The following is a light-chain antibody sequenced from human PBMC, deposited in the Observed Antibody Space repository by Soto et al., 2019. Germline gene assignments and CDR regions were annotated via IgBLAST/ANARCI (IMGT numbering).Light chain of an antibody. Sequence: DIQMTQSPSSLSASVGDRVTITCQANQDISNYLNWYQQKPGKAPTLLIYDAANLKAGVPLRFSGSGYGTTFTLTISSLQPEDIATYYCQQYDDLSTTFGQGTRLDIK. V-gene: IGKV1-33*01. CDR1: QDISNY. CDR2: DAA. CDR3: QQYDDLSTT. J-gene: IGKJ5*01.